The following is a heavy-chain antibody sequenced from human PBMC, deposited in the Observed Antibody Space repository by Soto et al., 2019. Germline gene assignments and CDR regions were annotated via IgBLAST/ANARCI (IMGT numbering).Heavy chain of an antibody. Sequence: SLRLSCAASGFTFSSYSMNWVRQAPGKGLEWVSSISSSSSYIYYADSVKGRFTISRDNAKNSLYLQMNSLRAEDTAVYYCASAGATTYYYYYGMDVWGQGTTVTVSS. CDR1: GFTFSSYS. V-gene: IGHV3-21*01. CDR2: ISSSSSYI. D-gene: IGHD1-1*01. CDR3: ASAGATTYYYYYGMDV. J-gene: IGHJ6*02.